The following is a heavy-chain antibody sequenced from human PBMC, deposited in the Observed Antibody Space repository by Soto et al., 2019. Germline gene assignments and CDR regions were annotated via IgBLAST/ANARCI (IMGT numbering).Heavy chain of an antibody. V-gene: IGHV4-59*01. Sequence: QVQLQESGPGLVKPSETLSLTCTVSGGSISSYYWSWIRQPPGKGLEWIGYIYYSGSTNYNPSLKSRVTISVDTSKNQFSLKLSSVTAADTAVYYCARSYRRYCSGGSCYSYYYYYMDVRGNGTTVTVSS. CDR3: ARSYRRYCSGGSCYSYYYYYMDV. D-gene: IGHD2-15*01. CDR1: GGSISSYY. J-gene: IGHJ6*03. CDR2: IYYSGST.